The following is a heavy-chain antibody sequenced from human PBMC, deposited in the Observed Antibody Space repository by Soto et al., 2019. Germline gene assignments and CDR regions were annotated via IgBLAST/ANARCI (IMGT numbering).Heavy chain of an antibody. CDR3: ARGMVRGVIPYYYYYGMDV. CDR1: GGSISGYY. Sequence: SETLSLTCTVSGGSISGYYWSWIWQPPGKGLEWIGYIFYSGSTNYTPSLKSRVTISVDTSKNQSSLKLSSVTAADTAVYYCARGMVRGVIPYYYYYGMDVWGQGTTVTVSS. V-gene: IGHV4-59*12. J-gene: IGHJ6*02. D-gene: IGHD3-10*01. CDR2: IFYSGST.